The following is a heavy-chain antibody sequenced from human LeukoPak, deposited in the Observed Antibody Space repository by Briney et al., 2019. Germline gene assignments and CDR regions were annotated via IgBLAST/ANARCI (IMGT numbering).Heavy chain of an antibody. V-gene: IGHV4-31*03. CDR3: ARDRVLISSGWFDY. J-gene: IGHJ4*02. CDR1: GGSISSGGYY. D-gene: IGHD6-19*01. CDR2: IYYGGST. Sequence: SQTLSLTCTVSGGSISSGGYYWSWIRQHPGKGLEWIGYIYYGGSTYYNPSLKSRVTISVDTSKNQFSLKLSSVTAADTAVYYCARDRVLISSGWFDYWGQGTLVTVSS.